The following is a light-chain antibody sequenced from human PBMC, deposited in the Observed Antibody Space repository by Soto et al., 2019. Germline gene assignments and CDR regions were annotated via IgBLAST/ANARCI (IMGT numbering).Light chain of an antibody. CDR1: QSVNSN. Sequence: EIVMTQSPATLSVSPGERATLSCRASQSVNSNLAWYQQKPGQAPRLLIYGASTRVAGIPARFSGSGSGTEFSLTINILQSEDFAVYYCQQYNNRPPDTFRQGTKLEIK. CDR3: QQYNNRPPDT. CDR2: GAS. J-gene: IGKJ2*01. V-gene: IGKV3-15*01.